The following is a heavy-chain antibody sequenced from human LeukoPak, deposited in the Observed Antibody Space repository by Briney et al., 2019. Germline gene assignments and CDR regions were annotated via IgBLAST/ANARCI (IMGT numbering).Heavy chain of an antibody. CDR1: GGSISSSSYY. J-gene: IGHJ4*02. Sequence: PSETLSLTCTVSGGSISSSSYYWGWIRQPPGKGLEWIGSIYYSGSTYYNPSLKSRVTISVDTSKNQFSLKLSSVTAADTAVYYCARVGGGIDDYWGQGTLVTVSS. CDR2: IYYSGST. CDR3: ARVGGGIDDY. D-gene: IGHD2-15*01. V-gene: IGHV4-39*01.